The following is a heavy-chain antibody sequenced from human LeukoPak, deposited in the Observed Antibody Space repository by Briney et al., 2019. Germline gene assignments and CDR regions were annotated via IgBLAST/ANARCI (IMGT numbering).Heavy chain of an antibody. Sequence: GGSLRLSCAASGFTFMNYAMTWVRQAPGKGLEWVSSISGSGDSTYFSDSAKGRFTISRDNSKNTLYLQMNSLRAEDTAVYYCAKGTVVVIQYYFDYWGQGTLVTVSS. V-gene: IGHV3-23*01. D-gene: IGHD3-22*01. CDR1: GFTFMNYA. CDR3: AKGTVVVIQYYFDY. J-gene: IGHJ4*02. CDR2: ISGSGDST.